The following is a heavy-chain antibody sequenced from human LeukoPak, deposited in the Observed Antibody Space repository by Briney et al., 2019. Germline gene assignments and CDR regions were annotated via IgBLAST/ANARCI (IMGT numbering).Heavy chain of an antibody. D-gene: IGHD3-16*01. Sequence: GGSLRLSCAASGFTFSSYGMHWVRQAPGKGLEWVAAISYDGSNKYYADSVKGRFTISRDNSKNTLYLQMNSLRAEDTAVYYCAKDGGGGVLDYWGQGTLVTVSS. CDR1: GFTFSSYG. J-gene: IGHJ4*02. CDR3: AKDGGGGVLDY. V-gene: IGHV3-30*18. CDR2: ISYDGSNK.